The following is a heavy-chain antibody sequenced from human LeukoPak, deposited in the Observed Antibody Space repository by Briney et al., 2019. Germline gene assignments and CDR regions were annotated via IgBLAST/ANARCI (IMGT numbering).Heavy chain of an antibody. CDR2: INHSGST. V-gene: IGHV4-34*01. Sequence: PSETLSLTCAVYGGSFSGYYWSWIRQPPGKGLERIGEINHSGSTNYNPSLKSRVTISVDTSKNQFSLKLSSVTAADTAVYYCARVVAAAGRAWFDPWGQGTLVTVSS. CDR3: ARVVAAAGRAWFDP. CDR1: GGSFSGYY. J-gene: IGHJ5*02. D-gene: IGHD6-13*01.